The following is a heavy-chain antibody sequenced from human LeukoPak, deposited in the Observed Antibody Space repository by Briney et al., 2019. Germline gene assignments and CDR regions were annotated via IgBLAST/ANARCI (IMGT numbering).Heavy chain of an antibody. D-gene: IGHD3-10*01. Sequence: GGSLRLSCAASGFTFSSYGMHWVRQAPGKGLEWVAVIWYDGSNKYYADSVKGRFTISRDNSKNTLYLQMNSLRAEDTAVYYCAREKGPYYYGSGSYYTYNWFDPWGQGTLVTVSS. CDR1: GFTFSSYG. J-gene: IGHJ5*02. CDR2: IWYDGSNK. V-gene: IGHV3-33*01. CDR3: AREKGPYYYGSGSYYTYNWFDP.